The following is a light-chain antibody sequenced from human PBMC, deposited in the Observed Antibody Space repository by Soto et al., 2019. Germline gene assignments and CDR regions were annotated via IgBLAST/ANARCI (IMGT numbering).Light chain of an antibody. J-gene: IGKJ1*01. CDR3: HQYSNWPRT. CDR1: QSISSN. Sequence: EIVMTQSPGTLSVSPGERATLSCRASQSISSNLAWFQQKPGQSPRLLIYGASTRVIGVPARSSGSGSGTEFTLTISGLQSEDLAVYYCHQYSNWPRTFGQRTKVDNK. CDR2: GAS. V-gene: IGKV3-15*01.